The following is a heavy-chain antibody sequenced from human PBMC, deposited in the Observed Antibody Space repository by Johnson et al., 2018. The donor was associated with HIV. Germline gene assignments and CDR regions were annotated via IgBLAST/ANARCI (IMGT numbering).Heavy chain of an antibody. Sequence: MQLVESGGGVVQPGRSLRLSCAASRFTFSSYAMHWVRQAPGKGLEWVAVIWYDGSNKYYADSVKGRFTISRDNSKNTLYLQMNSLRAEDTAVYYCARSGYCTTSSCTDDAVDIWGQGTMVTVSS. V-gene: IGHV3-33*08. CDR2: IWYDGSNK. J-gene: IGHJ3*02. D-gene: IGHD2-2*01. CDR3: ARSGYCTTSSCTDDAVDI. CDR1: RFTFSSYA.